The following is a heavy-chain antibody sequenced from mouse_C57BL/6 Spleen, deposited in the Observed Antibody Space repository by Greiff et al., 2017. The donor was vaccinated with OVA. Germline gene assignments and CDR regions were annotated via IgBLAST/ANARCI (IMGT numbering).Heavy chain of an antibody. CDR2: FYPGSGSI. J-gene: IGHJ4*01. CDR3: ARHEITTVVATAGYYAMDD. CDR1: GYTFTEYT. Sequence: QVQLQQSGAELVKPGASVKLSCKASGYTFTEYTIHWVKQRSGQGLEWIGWFYPGSGSIKYNEKFKDKATLTADKSSSTVYMELSRLTSEDSAVYFCARHEITTVVATAGYYAMDDWGQGTSVTVSS. D-gene: IGHD1-1*01. V-gene: IGHV1-62-2*01.